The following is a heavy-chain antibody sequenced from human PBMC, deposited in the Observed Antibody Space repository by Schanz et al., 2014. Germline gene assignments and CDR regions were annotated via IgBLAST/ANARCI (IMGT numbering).Heavy chain of an antibody. J-gene: IGHJ4*02. Sequence: EVQLVESGGGLVQPGGSLRLSCAASGFTFSSNSMNWVRQAPGKGLEWVSIISGSGGNTYYADAVKGRFTISRDNSKNTLYLQMNSLRAEDTAVYFCAKIERNEDWGQGTLVTVSS. V-gene: IGHV3-23*04. CDR3: AKIERNED. D-gene: IGHD1-1*01. CDR1: GFTFSSNS. CDR2: ISGSGGNT.